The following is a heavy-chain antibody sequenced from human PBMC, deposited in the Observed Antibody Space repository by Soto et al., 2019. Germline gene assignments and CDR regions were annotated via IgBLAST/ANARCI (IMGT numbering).Heavy chain of an antibody. Sequence: VQLQQWGAGLLKPSETLSLTCAVYGASLSGYDWSWVRQPPGQGLQWIGEISQSGITNYDPTLKSRVTISMDTSKNQFSLRLRSLTAADTATYYCARDPNANAFDIWGRGTMVTVSS. CDR2: ISQSGIT. CDR3: ARDPNANAFDI. J-gene: IGHJ3*02. V-gene: IGHV4-34*02. CDR1: GASLSGYD.